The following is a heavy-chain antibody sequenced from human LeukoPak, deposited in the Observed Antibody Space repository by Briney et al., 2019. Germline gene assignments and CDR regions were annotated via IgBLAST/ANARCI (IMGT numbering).Heavy chain of an antibody. CDR3: ARDNGFGELFAEPHAFDI. D-gene: IGHD3-10*01. CDR1: GGSNSSYY. J-gene: IGHJ3*02. CDR2: IYYSGST. Sequence: SETLSLTCTVSGGSNSSYYWSWIRQPPGKGLEWIGYIYYSGSTNYNPSLKSRVTISVDTSKNQFSLKLSSVTAADTAVYYCARDNGFGELFAEPHAFDIWGQGTMVTVSS. V-gene: IGHV4-59*01.